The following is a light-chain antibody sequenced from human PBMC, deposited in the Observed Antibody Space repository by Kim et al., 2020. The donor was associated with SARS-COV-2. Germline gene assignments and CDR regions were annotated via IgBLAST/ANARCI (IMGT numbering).Light chain of an antibody. CDR3: SSYTTDKTWV. CDR2: DAT. J-gene: IGLJ3*02. V-gene: IGLV2-14*03. Sequence: GHALTITCRGTTDDIILYTSGSWYQHHPGKDPTLIFFDATRRPSGVSPRFSGSASGNTASLTISGVQPVDEAQYFCSSYTTDKTWVFGGGTQLTVL. CDR1: TDDIILYTS.